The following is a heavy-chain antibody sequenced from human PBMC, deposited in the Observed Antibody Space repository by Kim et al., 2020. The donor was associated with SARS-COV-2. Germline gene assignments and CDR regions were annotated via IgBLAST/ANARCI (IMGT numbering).Heavy chain of an antibody. V-gene: IGHV3-73*01. D-gene: IGHD3-22*01. Sequence: GGSLRLSCAASGFTFSGSAIHWVRQASGKGLEWVGRIKNRANNYATAYAPSVKSRFTISRDDSQTTAYLQMDSLKTEDTAVYYCSRMYDNALDYWGQGTLVTVSS. CDR3: SRMYDNALDY. CDR2: IKNRANNYAT. J-gene: IGHJ4*02. CDR1: GFTFSGSA.